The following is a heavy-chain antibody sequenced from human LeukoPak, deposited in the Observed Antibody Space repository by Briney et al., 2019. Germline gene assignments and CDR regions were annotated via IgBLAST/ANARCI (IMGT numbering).Heavy chain of an antibody. J-gene: IGHJ5*02. V-gene: IGHV1-2*02. D-gene: IGHD2-15*01. CDR2: INPNNGDT. CDR1: GFTFTGYY. CDR3: ARDFVVVVAATPENWFDP. Sequence: ASVKVSCKASGFTFTGYYMHWVRQAPGQGLEWMGWINPNNGDTGYAQKFQGRVTMTRDTSISTAYMELSRLRSDDTAVHYCARDFVVVVAATPENWFDPWGQGTLVTVSS.